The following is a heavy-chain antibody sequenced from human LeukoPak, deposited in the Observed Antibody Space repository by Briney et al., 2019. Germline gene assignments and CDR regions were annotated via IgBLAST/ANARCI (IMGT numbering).Heavy chain of an antibody. CDR3: ASSYYYGSGFAY. Sequence: GGSLRLSCAASGFTFSSYGMSWVRQAPGKGLEWVSAISGSGGSTYYADSVKGRFTISRDNSKNTLYLQMNSLRAEDTAVYYCASSYYYGSGFAYWGQGTLVTVSS. D-gene: IGHD3-10*01. CDR1: GFTFSSYG. CDR2: ISGSGGST. V-gene: IGHV3-23*01. J-gene: IGHJ4*02.